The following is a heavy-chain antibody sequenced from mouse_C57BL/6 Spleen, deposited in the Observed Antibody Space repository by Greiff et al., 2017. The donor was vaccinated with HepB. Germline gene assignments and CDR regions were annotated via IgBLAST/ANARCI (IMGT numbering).Heavy chain of an antibody. CDR3: ARENYGDYYAMDY. D-gene: IGHD1-1*01. CDR2: ISYDGSN. J-gene: IGHJ4*01. CDR1: GYSITSGYY. V-gene: IGHV3-6*01. Sequence: EVQLQESGPGLVKPSQSLSLTCSVTGYSITSGYYWNWIRQFPGNKLEWMGYISYDGSNNYNPSLKNRISITRDTSKNQFFLKLNSVTTEDTATYYCARENYGDYYAMDYWGQGTSVTVSS.